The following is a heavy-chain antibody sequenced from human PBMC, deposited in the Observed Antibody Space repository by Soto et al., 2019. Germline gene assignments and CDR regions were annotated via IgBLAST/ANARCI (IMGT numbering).Heavy chain of an antibody. CDR3: AKDQEVAGTRGY. V-gene: IGHV3-23*01. J-gene: IGHJ4*02. D-gene: IGHD6-19*01. CDR2: ISGSGGST. CDR1: GFTFSSYA. Sequence: GGPRLSCAASGFTFSSYAMSWVRQAPGKGLEWVSAISGSGGSTYYADSVKGRFTISRDNSKNTLYLQMNSLRAEDTAVYYCAKDQEVAGTRGYWGQGTLVTVSS.